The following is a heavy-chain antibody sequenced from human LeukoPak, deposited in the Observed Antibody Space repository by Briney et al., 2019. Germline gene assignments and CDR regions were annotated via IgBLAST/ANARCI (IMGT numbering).Heavy chain of an antibody. V-gene: IGHV3-9*01. CDR2: ISWDSGYI. J-gene: IGHJ2*01. CDR1: GLTFDDYA. Sequence: GGSLRLSCTASGLTFDDYAMPWVRHAPGKGLEWVSGISWDSGYIDYADSVKGRFTISRDNADNSLYLQMNSLRAEDTAFYYCAKDMVAGIGYWYFDLWGRGTLVTVSS. CDR3: AKDMVAGIGYWYFDL. D-gene: IGHD6-19*01.